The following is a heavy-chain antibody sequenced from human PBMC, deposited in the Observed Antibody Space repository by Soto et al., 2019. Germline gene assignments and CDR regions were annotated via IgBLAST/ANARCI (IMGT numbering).Heavy chain of an antibody. CDR2: IGTAGDT. CDR3: ARGIYGRYSSSWYYFDY. V-gene: IGHV3-13*01. CDR1: GFTFSSYD. D-gene: IGHD6-13*01. J-gene: IGHJ4*02. Sequence: GGSLRLSCAASGFTFSSYDMHWVRQATGKGLEWVSAIGTAGDTYYPGSVKGRFTISRDNAKNSLYLQMNSLRAGDTAVYYCARGIYGRYSSSWYYFDYWGQGTLVTVSS.